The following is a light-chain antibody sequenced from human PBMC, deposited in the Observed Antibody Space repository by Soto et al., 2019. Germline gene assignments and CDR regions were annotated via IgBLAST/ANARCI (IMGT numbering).Light chain of an antibody. Sequence: DIQMTQSPSSLSVSLGDRVTITCRASQSISDYLNWYQQKPGQAPKLLIYAASSLDSGVPSRFSGSGSGTDFTLTISSLQPEDFATYHCQQSYNSPCTFGQGTKLEIK. J-gene: IGKJ2*02. CDR3: QQSYNSPCT. CDR2: AAS. CDR1: QSISDY. V-gene: IGKV1-39*01.